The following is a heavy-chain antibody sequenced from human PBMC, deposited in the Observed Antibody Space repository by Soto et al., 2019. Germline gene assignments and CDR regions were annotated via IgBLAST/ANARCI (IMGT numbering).Heavy chain of an antibody. CDR1: GFVFGGYG. J-gene: IGHJ4*02. CDR3: ARGGDVFDY. V-gene: IGHV3-30*03. CDR2: TSYDGSNK. Sequence: QVQLVESGGGVVRPEKSLTVSCTGSGFVFGGYGIHWVRQTPGKGLEWLAMTSYDGSNKYFADSVKGRFTISRDNSKNTVYLQMDNLRLEDTAVYYCARGGDVFDYWGRGTLVTVSS. D-gene: IGHD3-16*01.